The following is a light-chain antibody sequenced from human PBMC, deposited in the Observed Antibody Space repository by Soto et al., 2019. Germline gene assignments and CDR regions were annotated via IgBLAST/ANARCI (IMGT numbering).Light chain of an antibody. CDR3: QQYYSSPLT. J-gene: IGKJ4*01. V-gene: IGKV4-1*01. CDR1: QSVLYSSNNKNY. Sequence: DFVMTQSPDSLAVSLGERATINCKSSQSVLYSSNNKNYLAWFQHKPGQPPKLLIYWASTRESGVPDRFTGSGSGTDFTRTISSLQAEDVAVYYCQQYYSSPLTFGGGTKVEIK. CDR2: WAS.